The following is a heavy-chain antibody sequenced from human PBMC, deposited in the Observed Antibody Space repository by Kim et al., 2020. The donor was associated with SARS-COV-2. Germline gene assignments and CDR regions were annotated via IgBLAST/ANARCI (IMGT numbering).Heavy chain of an antibody. Sequence: SETLSLTCTVSGGSISSSSYYWGWIRQPPGKGLEWIGSIYYSGSTYYNPSLKSRVTISVDTSKNQFSLKLSSVTATDTAVYYCARHMEWLLLRQVAFDIWGQGTMVTVSS. CDR1: GGSISSSSYY. CDR3: ARHMEWLLLRQVAFDI. CDR2: IYYSGST. J-gene: IGHJ3*02. D-gene: IGHD3-22*01. V-gene: IGHV4-39*01.